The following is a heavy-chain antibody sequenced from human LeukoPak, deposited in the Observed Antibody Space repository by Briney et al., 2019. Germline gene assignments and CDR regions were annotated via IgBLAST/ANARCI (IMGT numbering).Heavy chain of an antibody. CDR3: ARDLNFYDSSGYMGDY. Sequence: GASVKVSCKASGGTFSSYAISWVRQAPGQGLEWMGRIIPILGIANYAQKFQGRVTITADKSTSTAYMELSSLRSEDTAVYYCARDLNFYDSSGYMGDYWGQGTLVTVSS. D-gene: IGHD3-22*01. V-gene: IGHV1-69*04. CDR2: IIPILGIA. CDR1: GGTFSSYA. J-gene: IGHJ4*02.